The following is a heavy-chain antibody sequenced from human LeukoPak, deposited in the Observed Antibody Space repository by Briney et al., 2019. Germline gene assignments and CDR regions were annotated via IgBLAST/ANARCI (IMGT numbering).Heavy chain of an antibody. D-gene: IGHD5-12*01. CDR2: ISGSGGST. CDR3: LATIMSVIFRYGMDV. J-gene: IGHJ6*02. Sequence: PGGSLRLPCAASGFTFSSCAMSWVRQAPGKGLERGSAISGSGGSTYYADSVKGRFTISRDNSKHTLYLQTNSLRAEDTAVYYCLATIMSVIFRYGMDVWGQGTTVAVSS. CDR1: GFTFSSCA. V-gene: IGHV3-23*01.